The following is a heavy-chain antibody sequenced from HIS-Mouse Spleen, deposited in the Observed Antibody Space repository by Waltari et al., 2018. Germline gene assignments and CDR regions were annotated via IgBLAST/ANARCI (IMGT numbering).Heavy chain of an antibody. CDR3: AREIPYSSSWYDWYFDL. CDR2: IYYSGST. D-gene: IGHD6-13*01. V-gene: IGHV4-39*07. CDR1: GGSISSSSYY. Sequence: QLQLQESGPGLVKPSETLSLTCTVSGGSISSSSYYWGWILQPPGKGLEWIGSIYYSGSTSDNPSLKSRVTISVDTSKNQFSLKLSSVTAADTAVYYCAREIPYSSSWYDWYFDLWGRGTLVTVSS. J-gene: IGHJ2*01.